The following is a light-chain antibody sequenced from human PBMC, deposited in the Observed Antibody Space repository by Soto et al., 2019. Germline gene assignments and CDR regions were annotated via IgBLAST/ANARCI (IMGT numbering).Light chain of an antibody. Sequence: QSALTQPASVSGSPGQSITISCTGTSSDIGGYNYVSWYQQHPGKAPKLMIYEVSNRPSGVSNRFSGSKSDNTASLTISGLQGEDEADYYCSSYTSKRTYVFGTGTKLTVL. J-gene: IGLJ1*01. CDR1: SSDIGGYNY. V-gene: IGLV2-14*01. CDR3: SSYTSKRTYV. CDR2: EVS.